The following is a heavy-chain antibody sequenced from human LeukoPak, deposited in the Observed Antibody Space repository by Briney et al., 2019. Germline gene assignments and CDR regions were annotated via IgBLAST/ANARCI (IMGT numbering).Heavy chain of an antibody. J-gene: IGHJ5*02. CDR1: GFTFSSYW. CDR3: ARAGGRGVTIFGVYSRWFDP. D-gene: IGHD3-3*01. Sequence: GGSLRLSCAASGFTFSSYWMHWVRQAPGKGLVRVSRINSDGSSASYADSVKGRFTISRDNAKNTLYLQMNSLRAEDTAVYYCARAGGRGVTIFGVYSRWFDPWGQGTLVTVSS. V-gene: IGHV3-74*01. CDR2: INSDGSSA.